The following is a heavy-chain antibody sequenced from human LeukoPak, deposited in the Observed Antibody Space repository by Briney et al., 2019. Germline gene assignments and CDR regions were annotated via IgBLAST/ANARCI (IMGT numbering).Heavy chain of an antibody. J-gene: IGHJ4*02. D-gene: IGHD3-10*01. Sequence: GGSLRLSCAASGFTFSSYAMSWIRQAPGKGLEWVSYITSSSSYTNYADSVKGRFTISRDNAKNSVYLQMNSLRAEDTAVYYCARGKWFGESPNWGQGTLVTVSS. CDR3: ARGKWFGESPN. CDR1: GFTFSSYA. CDR2: ITSSSSYT. V-gene: IGHV3-11*06.